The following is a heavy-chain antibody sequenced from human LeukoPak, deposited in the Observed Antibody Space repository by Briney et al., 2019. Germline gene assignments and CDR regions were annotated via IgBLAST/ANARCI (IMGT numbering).Heavy chain of an antibody. CDR1: GFTFDDYA. Sequence: LAGRSLRLSCAASGFTFDDYAMHWVRQAPGKGLEWVSGISWNSGSIGYADSVKGRFTISRDNAKNSLYLQMNSLRAEDTAVYYCARAVSLYYDSSGYYYIDYWGQGTLVTVSS. J-gene: IGHJ4*02. CDR2: ISWNSGSI. D-gene: IGHD3-22*01. CDR3: ARAVSLYYDSSGYYYIDY. V-gene: IGHV3-9*01.